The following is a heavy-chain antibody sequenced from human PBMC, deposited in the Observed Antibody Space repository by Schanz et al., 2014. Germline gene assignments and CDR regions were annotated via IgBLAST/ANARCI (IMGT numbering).Heavy chain of an antibody. D-gene: IGHD1-26*01. J-gene: IGHJ4*02. V-gene: IGHV1-18*01. Sequence: QVQLVQSGGEVKTPGASVKVSCKASGYTFTRSVISWVRQAPGQGLEWMGWIGGFDGNTNFAQKFQGRVTMTTDTATSTVYMELRSLTSDDSAVYYCARDRDQWDGNYFDYWGQGTLVTVSS. CDR2: IGGFDGNT. CDR3: ARDRDQWDGNYFDY. CDR1: GYTFTRSV.